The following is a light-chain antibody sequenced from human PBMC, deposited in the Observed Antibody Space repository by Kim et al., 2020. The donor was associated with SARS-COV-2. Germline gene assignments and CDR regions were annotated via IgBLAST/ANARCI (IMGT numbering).Light chain of an antibody. CDR3: QHYGRSQLT. CDR1: QRVTSNY. V-gene: IGKV3-20*01. Sequence: SPGETASLSCRAKQRVTSNYLAWYQQNPGQATRLLIYDASSRVSGVPGMFSGGGSGTDFTLTISRLEPEDFAVYRCQHYGRSQLTFGGGTKVDIK. CDR2: DAS. J-gene: IGKJ4*01.